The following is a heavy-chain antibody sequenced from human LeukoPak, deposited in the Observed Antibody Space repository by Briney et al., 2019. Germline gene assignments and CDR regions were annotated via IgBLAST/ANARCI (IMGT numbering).Heavy chain of an antibody. J-gene: IGHJ4*02. V-gene: IGHV4-61*02. D-gene: IGHD3-3*01. CDR3: ARDLENGFWSGYYLVY. CDR1: GGSISSGSYY. CDR2: IYTSGST. Sequence: SETLSLTCTVSGGSISSGSYYWSWIRQPAGKGLEWIGRIYTSGSTNYNPSLKSRVTISVDTSKNQFSLKLSSVTAADTAVYYCARDLENGFWSGYYLVYWGQGTLVTVSS.